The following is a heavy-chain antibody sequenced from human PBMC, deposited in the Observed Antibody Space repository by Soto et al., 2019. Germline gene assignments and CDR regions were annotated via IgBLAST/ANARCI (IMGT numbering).Heavy chain of an antibody. V-gene: IGHV1-69*01. CDR2: IIPMFGTS. D-gene: IGHD2-2*01. CDR1: GGTLSGYA. Sequence: QVQLVQSGAEVKKPGSSVQVSCKASGGTLSGYAISWVRQAPGQVREWMGEIIPMFGTSNYAQKFQGRVTITEDESTSKSYMEVSRLRSEDTAVYYCARGICSSTSWSKEYYWDLGGKGTLVTVSS. CDR3: ARGICSSTSWSKEYYWDL. J-gene: IGHJ5*02.